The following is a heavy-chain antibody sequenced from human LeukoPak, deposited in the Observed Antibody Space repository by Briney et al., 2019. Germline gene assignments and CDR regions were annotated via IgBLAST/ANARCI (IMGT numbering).Heavy chain of an antibody. V-gene: IGHV4-39*07. CDR3: ARGSVGATTVVDAFDI. J-gene: IGHJ3*02. Sequence: SETLSLTCTVSGGSISSSSYYWGWIRQPPGKGLEWIGSIYYSGSTYYNPSLKSRVTISVDTSKNQFSLKLSSVTAADTAVYYCARGSVGATTVVDAFDIWGQGTMVTVSS. CDR1: GGSISSSSYY. CDR2: IYYSGST. D-gene: IGHD1-26*01.